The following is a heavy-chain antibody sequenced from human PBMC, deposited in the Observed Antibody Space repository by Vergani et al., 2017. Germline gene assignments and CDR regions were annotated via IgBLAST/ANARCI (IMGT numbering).Heavy chain of an antibody. V-gene: IGHV1-2*02. CDR2: INPNSGGT. Sequence: QVQLVQSGAEVKKPGASVKVSCKASGYTFTGYYMHWVRQAPGQGLEWMGWINPNSGGTNYAQKFQGRVTMTRDTSISTAYMELSRLRSDDTAVYYCARLDNDSRGYYLYYFDYWGQGTLVTVSS. CDR3: ARLDNDSRGYYLYYFDY. D-gene: IGHD3-22*01. CDR1: GYTFTGYY. J-gene: IGHJ4*02.